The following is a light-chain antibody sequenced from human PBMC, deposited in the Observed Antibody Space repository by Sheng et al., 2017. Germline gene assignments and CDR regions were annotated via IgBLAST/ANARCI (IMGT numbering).Light chain of an antibody. J-gene: IGKJ1*01. CDR3: QQYGSSPTT. Sequence: EIVLTQSPGTLSLSPGERATLSCRASQSVGSNYLAWYQQTPGQAPRLLIYGASSRATGIPDRFSGSGSGTDFTLTINRLEPEDFAVYYCQQYGSSPTTFGQGTKVEI. CDR2: GAS. V-gene: IGKV3-20*01. CDR1: QSVGSNY.